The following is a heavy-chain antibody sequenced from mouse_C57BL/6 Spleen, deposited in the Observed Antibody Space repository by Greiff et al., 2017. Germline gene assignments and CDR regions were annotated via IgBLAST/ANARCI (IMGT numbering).Heavy chain of an antibody. CDR1: GYAFSSSW. D-gene: IGHD1-1*01. Sequence: QVQLQQSGPELVKPGASVKISCKASGYAFSSSWMNWVKQRPGKGLEWIGRIYPGDGDTNYNGKFKGKATLTADKSSSTAYMQLSSLTSEDSAVYFCALLPSRNWYFDVWGTGTTVTVSS. CDR2: IYPGDGDT. J-gene: IGHJ1*03. V-gene: IGHV1-82*01. CDR3: ALLPSRNWYFDV.